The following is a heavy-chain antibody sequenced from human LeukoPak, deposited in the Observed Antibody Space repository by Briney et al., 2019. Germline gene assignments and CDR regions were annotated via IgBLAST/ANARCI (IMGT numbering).Heavy chain of an antibody. CDR3: ARGGTDGYTYDT. CDR1: GYTFTGYY. CDR2: INPNIIGT. V-gene: IGHV1-2*06. Sequence: GASVKVSCKASGYTFTGYYMHWVRQAPGQWLEWMGRINPNIIGTNYAQKFQGRVTMTRDTSISTAYMELNRLRSDDTAVYYCARGGTDGYTYDTWGQGTLVTVSS. J-gene: IGHJ5*02. D-gene: IGHD5-18*01.